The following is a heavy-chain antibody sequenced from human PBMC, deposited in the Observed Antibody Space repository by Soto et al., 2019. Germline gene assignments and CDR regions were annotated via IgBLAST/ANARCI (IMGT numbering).Heavy chain of an antibody. CDR3: ARVRMERITIFGVVYYYGMDV. CDR1: GCGFSSYA. V-gene: IGHV1-69*13. CDR2: IIPIFGTA. J-gene: IGHJ6*02. D-gene: IGHD3-3*01. Sequence: GASVKVSCKGSGCGFSSYASSWVRQAPEQGLEWMGGIIPIFGTANYAQKFQGRVTITADESTSTAYMELSSLRSEDTAVYYCARVRMERITIFGVVYYYGMDVWGQGTTVTVSS.